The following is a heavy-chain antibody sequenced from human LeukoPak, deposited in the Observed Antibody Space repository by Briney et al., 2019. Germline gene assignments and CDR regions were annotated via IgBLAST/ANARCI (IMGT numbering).Heavy chain of an antibody. Sequence: SVKVSCKASGGTFSSYAISWVRQAPGQGLEWMGRIIPIFGIANYAQKFQGRVTIIADKSTSTAYMELSSLRSEDTAVYYCARGRGKYCSSTSCYTGIGFDPWGQGTLVTVSS. J-gene: IGHJ5*02. CDR3: ARGRGKYCSSTSCYTGIGFDP. D-gene: IGHD2-2*02. CDR1: GGTFSSYA. V-gene: IGHV1-69*04. CDR2: IIPIFGIA.